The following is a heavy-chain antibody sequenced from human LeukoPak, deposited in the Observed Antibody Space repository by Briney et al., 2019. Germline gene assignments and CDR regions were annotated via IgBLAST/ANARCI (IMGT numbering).Heavy chain of an antibody. D-gene: IGHD5-18*01. CDR2: IYYSGST. V-gene: IGHV4-30-4*08. CDR1: GGSVTNNDYY. Sequence: SQTLSLTCTVSGGSVTNNDYYWTWIRQPPGKGLEWIGYIYYSGSTYYNPSLESRLTISVDTSKNQFSLKLSPVTAADTAVYYCARAGRLVDTAMVRTALHYYYYYYYMDVWGKGITVTVSS. CDR3: ARAGRLVDTAMVRTALHYYYYYYYMDV. J-gene: IGHJ6*03.